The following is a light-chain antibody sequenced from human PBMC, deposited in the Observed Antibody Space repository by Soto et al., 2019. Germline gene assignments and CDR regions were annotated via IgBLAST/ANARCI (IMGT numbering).Light chain of an antibody. V-gene: IGLV2-8*01. Sequence: QSVLTQSPSASGSPGQSVTISCTGTSNDVGRYNYVSWYQHHPGKAPKLLIFEVTKRPSGVPDRFSGSKSGNTASLAVSGLQAEDEADYYCSSYTGSTTTLVVFGGGTQLTVL. CDR2: EVT. CDR3: SSYTGSTTTLVV. CDR1: SNDVGRYNY. J-gene: IGLJ7*01.